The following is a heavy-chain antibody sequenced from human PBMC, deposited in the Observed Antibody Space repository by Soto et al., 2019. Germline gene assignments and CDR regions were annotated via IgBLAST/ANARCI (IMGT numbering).Heavy chain of an antibody. CDR3: ARLVPAALVRGTVADY. J-gene: IGHJ4*02. Sequence: QVQLVQSGAEVKKPGASVKVSCKASGYTFTSYGISWVRQAPGQGLEWMGWISAYNGNTNYAQKLQGRVTMTTDTSKSQACMELRSLRSDDTAVYYCARLVPAALVRGTVADYWGQGTLVTVSS. V-gene: IGHV1-18*01. CDR2: ISAYNGNT. CDR1: GYTFTSYG. D-gene: IGHD2-2*01.